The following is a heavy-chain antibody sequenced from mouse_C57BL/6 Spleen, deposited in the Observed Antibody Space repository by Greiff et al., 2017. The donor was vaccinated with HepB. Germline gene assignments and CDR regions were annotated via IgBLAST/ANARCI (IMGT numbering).Heavy chain of an antibody. D-gene: IGHD2-4*01. J-gene: IGHJ4*01. Sequence: VQLQQSGAELVRPGASVKLSCTASGFNIKDDYMHWVKQRPEQGLEWIGWIDPENGDTEYAPKFQGKATITADTSSNTAYLQLSSLTSEDTAVYYCTGGLRRAYYAMDYWGQGTSVTVSS. CDR3: TGGLRRAYYAMDY. V-gene: IGHV14-4*01. CDR2: IDPENGDT. CDR1: GFNIKDDY.